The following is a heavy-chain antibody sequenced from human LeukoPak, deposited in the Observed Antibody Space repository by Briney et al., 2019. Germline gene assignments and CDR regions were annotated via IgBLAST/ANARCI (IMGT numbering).Heavy chain of an antibody. D-gene: IGHD7-27*01. J-gene: IGHJ4*02. CDR3: ATRNFWGRDY. V-gene: IGHV4-39*01. Sequence: SETLSLTCTVSGGSISSSSYYWGWIRQPPGKGLEWIGSIYYSGSTYYNPSLKSRVTISVDTSKNQFSLKLSSVTAADTAVYYCATRNFWGRDYWGQRTLVTVSS. CDR2: IYYSGST. CDR1: GGSISSSSYY.